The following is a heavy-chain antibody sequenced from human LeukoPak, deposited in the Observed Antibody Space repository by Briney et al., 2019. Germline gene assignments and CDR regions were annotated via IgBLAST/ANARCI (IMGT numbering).Heavy chain of an antibody. J-gene: IGHJ4*02. CDR3: AAYGSGAYYFDC. CDR2: INPNSGGT. D-gene: IGHD3-10*01. V-gene: IGHV1-2*02. Sequence: ASVKVSCKASGYTFTGYYMHWVRQAPGQGLEWMGWINPNSGGTNYSQKFQGRVTMTRDTSISTAYMELSRLRSDDTAVYYCAAYGSGAYYFDCWGQGTLVTVSS. CDR1: GYTFTGYY.